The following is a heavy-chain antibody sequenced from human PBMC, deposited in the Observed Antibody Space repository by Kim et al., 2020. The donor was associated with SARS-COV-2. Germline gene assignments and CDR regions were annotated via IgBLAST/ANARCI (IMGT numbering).Heavy chain of an antibody. CDR2: INHSGST. Sequence: SETLSLTCAVYGGSFSGYYWSWIRQPPGKGLEWIGEINHSGSTNYNPSLKSRVTISVDTSKNQFSLKLSSVTAADTAVYYCARTPRIRLEGMDVWGQGTT. D-gene: IGHD3-3*01. CDR3: ARTPRIRLEGMDV. CDR1: GGSFSGYY. J-gene: IGHJ6*02. V-gene: IGHV4-34*01.